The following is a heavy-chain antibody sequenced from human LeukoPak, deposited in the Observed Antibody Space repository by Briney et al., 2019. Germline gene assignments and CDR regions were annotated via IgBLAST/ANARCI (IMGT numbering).Heavy chain of an antibody. Sequence: PSETLSLTCAVYGGSFSGYYWTWIRQPPGKGLEWIGEINHSGSTNYNPSLKSRVTISVDTSKDQFSLKLSSVTAADTAVYYCARDISQWELLGGYCFDYWGQGTLVTVSS. D-gene: IGHD1-26*01. J-gene: IGHJ4*02. CDR2: INHSGST. V-gene: IGHV4-34*01. CDR1: GGSFSGYY. CDR3: ARDISQWELLGGYCFDY.